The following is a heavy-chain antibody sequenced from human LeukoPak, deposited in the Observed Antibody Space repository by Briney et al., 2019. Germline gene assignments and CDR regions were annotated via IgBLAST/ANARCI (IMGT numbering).Heavy chain of an antibody. V-gene: IGHV3-30*04. CDR3: ARGGAAMVTGYYYYGMDV. CDR2: ISYDGSNK. CDR1: GFTFSSYA. Sequence: GGSLRLSCAASGFTFSSYAMPWVRQAPGKGLEWVAVISYDGSNKYYADSVKGRFTISRDNSKNTLYLQMNSLRAEDTAVYYCARGGAAMVTGYYYYGMDVWGQGTTVTVSS. J-gene: IGHJ6*02. D-gene: IGHD5-18*01.